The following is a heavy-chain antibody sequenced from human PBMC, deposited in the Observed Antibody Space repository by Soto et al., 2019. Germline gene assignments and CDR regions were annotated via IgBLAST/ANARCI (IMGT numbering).Heavy chain of an antibody. J-gene: IGHJ6*02. CDR1: GFSLRTSGVG. Sequence: QITLKESGPTLVKPTQTLTLTCTFSGFSLRTSGVGVGWIRQPPGKALEWLALIYWDDDKRYSPSLKSRLTITKDTSKHQVVLTMTNMDPVDTATYYCARIRYSYGFSYYYGMDVWGQGTTVTVSS. CDR3: ARIRYSYGFSYYYGMDV. CDR2: IYWDDDK. V-gene: IGHV2-5*02. D-gene: IGHD5-18*01.